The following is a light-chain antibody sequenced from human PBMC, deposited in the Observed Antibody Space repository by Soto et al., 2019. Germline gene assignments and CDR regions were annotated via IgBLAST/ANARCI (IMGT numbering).Light chain of an antibody. CDR2: EVS. Sequence: QSVLTQPAPVSGSPGQSITISCTGTSSDVGNYKYVSWYQQHPGKAPKLMIYEVSNRPSGVSNRFSGSKSGNTASLTISGLQAEDETDYYCFSYTSSSTLVFGTGTKVTVL. V-gene: IGLV2-14*01. J-gene: IGLJ1*01. CDR3: FSYTSSSTLV. CDR1: SSDVGNYKY.